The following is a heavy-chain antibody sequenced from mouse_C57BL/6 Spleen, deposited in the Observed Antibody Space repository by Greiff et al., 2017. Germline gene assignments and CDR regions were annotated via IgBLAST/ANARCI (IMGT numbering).Heavy chain of an antibody. CDR1: GFTFSSYG. J-gene: IGHJ4*01. Sequence: EVKLVESGGDLVKPGGSLKLSCAASGFTFSSYGMSWVRQTPDKRLEWVATISSGGSYTYYPDSVKGRFTISRDNAKNTLYLQMSSLKSEDTAMYYCARQRDYAMDYWGQGTSVTVSS. CDR2: ISSGGSYT. CDR3: ARQRDYAMDY. V-gene: IGHV5-6*01.